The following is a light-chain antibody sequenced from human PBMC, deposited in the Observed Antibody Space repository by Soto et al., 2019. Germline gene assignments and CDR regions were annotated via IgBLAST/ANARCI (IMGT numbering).Light chain of an antibody. Sequence: EVVMTQSPATLSVSPGERTTLSCRASQSVSTILAWYQQKPGQAPRLLIYAASTRATGVSARFSGSGSGTEFTLTIGSLQSEDFTIYYCQYYNNWLATFGGGTKVDI. J-gene: IGKJ4*01. V-gene: IGKV3-15*01. CDR3: QYYNNWLAT. CDR2: AAS. CDR1: QSVSTI.